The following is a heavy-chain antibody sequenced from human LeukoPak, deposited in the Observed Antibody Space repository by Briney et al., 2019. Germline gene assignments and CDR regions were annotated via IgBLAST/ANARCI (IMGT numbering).Heavy chain of an antibody. V-gene: IGHV4-39*01. CDR3: ARIGYFDYSIDS. D-gene: IGHD3-9*01. CDR2: NYYSGST. CDR1: GGSISSFSYY. Sequence: SETLSLTCTVSGGSISSFSYYWGWIRQPPGKGLEWIGTNYYSGSTYYNPSLNSRVTISIDTSKNQFSLKLSSVTAADTAVYFCARIGYFDYSIDSWGQGTLVTVSS. J-gene: IGHJ4*02.